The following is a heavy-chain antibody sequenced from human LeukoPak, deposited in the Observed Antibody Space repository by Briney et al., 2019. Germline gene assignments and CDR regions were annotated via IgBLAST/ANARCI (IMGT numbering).Heavy chain of an antibody. CDR3: ARANGGRRYFDY. V-gene: IGHV4-59*11. J-gene: IGHJ4*02. D-gene: IGHD4-23*01. Sequence: SETLSLTCAVSGGSITSHYWSWIRQPPGKGLEWIGYIYHSGTNYNPSLERRVSISEDSSKNHFSLNLRSVTAADTAVYHCARANGGRRYFDYWGQGTPVTVSS. CDR2: IYHSGT. CDR1: GGSITSHY.